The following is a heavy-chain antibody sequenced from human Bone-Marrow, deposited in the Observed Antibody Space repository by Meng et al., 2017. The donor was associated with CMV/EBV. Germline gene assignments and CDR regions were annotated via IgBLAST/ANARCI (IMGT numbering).Heavy chain of an antibody. CDR3: ARVSITIFGVVIFYYFDY. D-gene: IGHD3-3*01. CDR1: GGSFSAYY. CDR2: IYYSGST. V-gene: IGHV4-59*01. Sequence: GSLRLSCAVYGGSFSAYYWSWIRQPPGKGLEWIGYIYYSGSTNYNPSLKSRVTISVDTSKNQFSLKLSSVTAADTAVYYCARVSITIFGVVIFYYFDYWGQGTLVTVSS. J-gene: IGHJ4*02.